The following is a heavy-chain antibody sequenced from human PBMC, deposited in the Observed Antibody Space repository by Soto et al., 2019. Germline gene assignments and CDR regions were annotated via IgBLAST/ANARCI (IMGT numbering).Heavy chain of an antibody. CDR3: AKGEAYYYDTRVYFGY. V-gene: IGHV3-23*01. D-gene: IGHD3-22*01. Sequence: EVQLLESGGGLVQPGGSLRLSCTASGFTFSSYAMSWVRQAPGKGLEWVSAISGSGGSTYYADSVKGRFTISRDNSKNTLYLQMNSLRAEDTAVYYCAKGEAYYYDTRVYFGYWGQGTLVTVSS. J-gene: IGHJ4*02. CDR1: GFTFSSYA. CDR2: ISGSGGST.